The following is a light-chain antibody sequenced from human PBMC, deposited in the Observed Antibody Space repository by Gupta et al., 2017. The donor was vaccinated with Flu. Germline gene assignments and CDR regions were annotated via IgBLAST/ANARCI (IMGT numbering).Light chain of an antibody. CDR2: KDS. CDR3: QSADRTTTHVV. V-gene: IGLV3-25*02. J-gene: IGLJ2*01. Sequence: SSERTQPSSVSVSPGQMARMTCFGDALPKQYVYWYQPKPGQAPVMVIYKDSERPSWITERFSGSSSGTTVTLTISGVRAEDAADYFCQSADRTTTHVVFSGGTKLTVL. CDR1: ALPKQY.